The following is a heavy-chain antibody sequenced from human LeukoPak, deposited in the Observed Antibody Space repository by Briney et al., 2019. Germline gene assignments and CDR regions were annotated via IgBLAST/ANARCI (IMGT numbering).Heavy chain of an antibody. D-gene: IGHD6-19*01. CDR1: GFTFSTYT. CDR3: ARDSSGWDFDY. CDR2: ISSSSNYI. V-gene: IGHV3-21*01. Sequence: GGSLILSCAASGFTFSTYTMSWVRQAPGKGLEWVSSISSSSNYIYYADSVRGRFTISRDNAKNSLYLQMNGLRAEDTAVYYCARDSSGWDFDYWGQGTLVTVSS. J-gene: IGHJ4*02.